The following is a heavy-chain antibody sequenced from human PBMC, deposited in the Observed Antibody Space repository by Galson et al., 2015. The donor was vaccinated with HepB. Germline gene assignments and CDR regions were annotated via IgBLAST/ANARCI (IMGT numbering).Heavy chain of an antibody. V-gene: IGHV3-33*08. CDR1: GFTFSSYG. CDR3: ARVESGLVLYDTLPDY. CDR2: IWYDGSNK. J-gene: IGHJ4*02. Sequence: SLRLSCAASGFTFSSYGMHWVRQAPGKGLEWVAVIWYDGSNKYYADSVKGRFTISRDNSKNTLYLQMNSLRAEDTAVYYCARVESGLVLYDTLPDYWGQGTLVTVSS. D-gene: IGHD3-3*01.